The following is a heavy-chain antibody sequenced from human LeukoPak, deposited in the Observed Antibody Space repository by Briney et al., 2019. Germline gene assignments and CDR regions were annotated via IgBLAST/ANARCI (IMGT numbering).Heavy chain of an antibody. D-gene: IGHD2-2*01. V-gene: IGHV4-39*07. CDR2: IYYSGST. CDR3: ARFEGYCSSTSCPYSWFDP. J-gene: IGHJ5*02. Sequence: SETLSLTCTVSGGSISSSSYYWGWIRQPPGKGLEWIGSIYYSGSTYYNPSLKSRVTISVDTSKNQFSLKLSSVTAADTAVYYCARFEGYCSSTSCPYSWFDPWGQGTLVTVSS. CDR1: GGSISSSSYY.